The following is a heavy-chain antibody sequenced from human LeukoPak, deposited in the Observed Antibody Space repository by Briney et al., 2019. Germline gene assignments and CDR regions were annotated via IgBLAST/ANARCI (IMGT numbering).Heavy chain of an antibody. J-gene: IGHJ4*02. CDR2: IKQDGSEK. D-gene: IGHD4-17*01. V-gene: IGHV3-7*01. Sequence: GGSLRLSCAASGFTFSRCAMSWVRQAPGKGLEWVANIKQDGSEKYSVDSVKGRFTISRDNAKNSLYLQMNSLRAEDTAAYYCARARARGYGDYVRGGQGTLVTVSS. CDR3: ARARARGYGDYVR. CDR1: GFTFSRCA.